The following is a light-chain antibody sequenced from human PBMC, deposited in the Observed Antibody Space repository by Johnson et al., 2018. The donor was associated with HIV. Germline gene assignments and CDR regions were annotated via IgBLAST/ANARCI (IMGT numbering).Light chain of an antibody. J-gene: IGLJ1*01. CDR2: EKN. CDR1: TSNIGNNY. V-gene: IGLV1-51*02. Sequence: LTQPPSVSAAPGQKVTISCSGSTSNIGNNYVSWYQQLPGTAPKLLIYEKNKRPSGIPDRFSASKSGTSATLVITGLQTGDEADYYCGAWDSSLSAHFVFGTGTKVTVL. CDR3: GAWDSSLSAHFV.